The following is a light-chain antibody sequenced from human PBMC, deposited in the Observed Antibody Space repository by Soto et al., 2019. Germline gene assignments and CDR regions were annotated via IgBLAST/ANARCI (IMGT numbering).Light chain of an antibody. V-gene: IGLV2-8*01. CDR2: EVT. CDR3: SSYTGGNPSYV. Sequence: QSVLTQPASVSGSPGQSVTISCTGTSRDVGGYDYVSWYQQHPGKAPKLMIYEVTIRPSGVSDRFSGSKSGNTASLTVSGLQAEDEADYYCSSYTGGNPSYVFGTGTKVTVL. CDR1: SRDVGGYDY. J-gene: IGLJ1*01.